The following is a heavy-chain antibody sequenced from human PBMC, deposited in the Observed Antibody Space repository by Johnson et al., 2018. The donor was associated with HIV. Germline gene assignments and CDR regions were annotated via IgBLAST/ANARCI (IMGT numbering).Heavy chain of an antibody. Sequence: QLVESGGGVVQPGRSLRLSCTASGFTFGNYAMHWVRQAPGKGLEWVSGISWNSANIGHADSVKGRFTISRDNAKSSLYLQMNSLRPEDTALYYCAKDDRISSWGQGTMVIVSS. CDR2: ISWNSANI. CDR1: GFTFGNYA. D-gene: IGHD3-10*01. V-gene: IGHV3-9*01. J-gene: IGHJ3*01. CDR3: AKDDRISS.